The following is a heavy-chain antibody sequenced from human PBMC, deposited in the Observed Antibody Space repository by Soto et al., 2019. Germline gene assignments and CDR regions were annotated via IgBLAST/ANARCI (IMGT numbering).Heavy chain of an antibody. CDR3: AATTSIAIGLRD. D-gene: IGHD6-6*01. CDR1: GFTFTNYG. Sequence: QLQLVQSGSEVKKPGASVKVSCKTSGFTFTNYGFTWVRQAPGKGLEWMGWSSTLNGFTNYAQDFQGRVTLNTDSSSHTADMELRGMRSDDTAFYYCAATTSIAIGLRDCGQGTLVSVAS. J-gene: IGHJ4*02. CDR2: SSTLNGFT. V-gene: IGHV1-18*01.